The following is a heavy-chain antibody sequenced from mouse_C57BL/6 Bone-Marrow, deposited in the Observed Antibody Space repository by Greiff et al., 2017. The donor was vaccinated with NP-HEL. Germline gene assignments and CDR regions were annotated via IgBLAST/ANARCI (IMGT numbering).Heavy chain of an antibody. J-gene: IGHJ2*01. D-gene: IGHD4-1*01. CDR2: ISYDGSN. V-gene: IGHV3-6*01. CDR1: GYSITSGYY. CDR3: ARANWDDY. Sequence: DVQLQESGPGLVKPSQSLSLTCSVTGYSITSGYYWNWIRQFPGNKLEWMGYISYDGSNNYNPSLKNRISITRDTSKNQFFLKLNSVTTEDTATYYCARANWDDYWGQGTTLTVSS.